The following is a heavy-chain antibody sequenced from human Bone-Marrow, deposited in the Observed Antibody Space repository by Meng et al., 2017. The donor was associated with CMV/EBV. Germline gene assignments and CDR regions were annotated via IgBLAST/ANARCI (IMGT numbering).Heavy chain of an antibody. CDR3: ASLRGEWLPY. CDR2: ISSSGSTI. J-gene: IGHJ4*02. D-gene: IGHD3-3*01. V-gene: IGHV3-11*01. Sequence: GGSLKISCAASGFTFSDYYMSRIRQAPGKGLEWVSYISSSGSTIYYADSVKGRFTISRDNAKNSLYLPMYSLRAEDTAVYYCASLRGEWLPYWGQGTLVTVSS. CDR1: GFTFSDYY.